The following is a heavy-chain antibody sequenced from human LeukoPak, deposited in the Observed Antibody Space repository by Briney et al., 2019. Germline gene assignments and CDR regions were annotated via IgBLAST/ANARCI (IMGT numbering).Heavy chain of an antibody. V-gene: IGHV3-23*01. CDR2: ISGSGGST. CDR1: ELTFSSYA. Sequence: RGSLRLSCAASELTFSSYAMSWVRQAPGKGLEWVSAISGSGGSTYYADSVKGRFTISRDNSKNTLYLQMNSLKAEDTAVYYCAKDHRPGIAAAGTGGFDYWGQGTLVTVSS. CDR3: AKDHRPGIAAAGTGGFDY. J-gene: IGHJ4*02. D-gene: IGHD6-13*01.